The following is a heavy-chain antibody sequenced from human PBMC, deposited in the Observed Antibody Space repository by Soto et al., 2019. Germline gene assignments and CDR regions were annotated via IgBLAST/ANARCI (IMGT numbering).Heavy chain of an antibody. Sequence: SVKVSFKASGGTFSSYTISWVRQAPGQGLEWMGRIIPILGIANYAQKFQGRVTITADKSTSTAYMELSSLRSEDTAVYYCARDLMGYYYDSSGYLYWGQGTLVTVSS. D-gene: IGHD3-22*01. CDR1: GGTFSSYT. CDR3: ARDLMGYYYDSSGYLY. J-gene: IGHJ4*02. CDR2: IIPILGIA. V-gene: IGHV1-69*04.